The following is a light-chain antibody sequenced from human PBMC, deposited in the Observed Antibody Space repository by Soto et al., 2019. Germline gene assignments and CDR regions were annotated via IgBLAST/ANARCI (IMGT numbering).Light chain of an antibody. CDR1: QSVSSY. V-gene: IGKV3-11*01. CDR3: QQRSNWRGT. Sequence: EIVLTQSPATLSLSPGERATLSCRASQSVSSYLAWYQQKPGQAPRLLIYDASNRATGIPARFSGSGSGTDFTLTISSLAPEDFAVYYCQQRSNWRGTFGQGTRLEIK. J-gene: IGKJ5*01. CDR2: DAS.